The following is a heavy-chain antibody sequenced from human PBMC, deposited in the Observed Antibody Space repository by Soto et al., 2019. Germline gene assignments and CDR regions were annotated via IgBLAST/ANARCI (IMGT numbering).Heavy chain of an antibody. CDR2: IIPIFGTS. CDR1: GGTFSSYA. V-gene: IGHV1-69*13. J-gene: IGHJ6*02. CDR3: ARGPLRAPDDDKYSSGMAV. D-gene: IGHD3-3*01. Sequence: SVKVSCKASGGTFSSYAISWVRQAPGQGLEWMGGIIPIFGTSNYAQKFKSRVTITADESTSTAYMELSSLRSEEAAVYYCARGPLRAPDDDKYSSGMAVGGQAPPVTVS.